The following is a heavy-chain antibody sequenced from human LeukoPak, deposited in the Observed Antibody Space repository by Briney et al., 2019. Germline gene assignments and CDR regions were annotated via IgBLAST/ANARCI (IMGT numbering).Heavy chain of an antibody. CDR3: ASREPSNYYDSSGYYYSPALDY. CDR2: ISSSGSTI. Sequence: PGGSLRLSCAASGFTFSSYEMNWVRQAPGKGLEWVSYISSSGSTIYYADSVKGRFTISRDNAKNTLYLQMNSLRAEDTAVYYCASREPSNYYDSSGYYYSPALDYWGQGTLVTVSS. V-gene: IGHV3-48*03. J-gene: IGHJ4*02. CDR1: GFTFSSYE. D-gene: IGHD3-22*01.